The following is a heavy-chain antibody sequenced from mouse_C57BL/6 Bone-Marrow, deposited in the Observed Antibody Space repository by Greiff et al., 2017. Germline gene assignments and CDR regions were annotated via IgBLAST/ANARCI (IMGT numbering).Heavy chain of an antibody. CDR3: ARDTEGYYAMDY. V-gene: IGHV3-6*01. CDR1: GYSITSGYY. J-gene: IGHJ4*01. Sequence: EVKLLESGPGLVKPSQSLSLTCSVTGYSITSGYYWNWLRQFPGNKLEWMGYISYDGSNNYNPSLKNRISITRDTSKNQFFLKLNSVTTEDTATYYCARDTEGYYAMDYWGQGTSVTVSS. D-gene: IGHD1-1*01. CDR2: ISYDGSN.